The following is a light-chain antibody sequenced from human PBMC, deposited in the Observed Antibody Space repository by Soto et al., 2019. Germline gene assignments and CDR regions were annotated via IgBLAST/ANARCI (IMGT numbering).Light chain of an antibody. CDR3: QQYSDWPPGLT. Sequence: EMVMTQSPATLSVSPGERATLSCRASQSVSSNLAWYQQKPGQAPRLLIYGASTRATDIPARFSGSGSGTEFTLTISSLQSEDFAVYYCQQYSDWPPGLTFGGGTKVEIK. CDR2: GAS. V-gene: IGKV3-15*01. J-gene: IGKJ4*01. CDR1: QSVSSN.